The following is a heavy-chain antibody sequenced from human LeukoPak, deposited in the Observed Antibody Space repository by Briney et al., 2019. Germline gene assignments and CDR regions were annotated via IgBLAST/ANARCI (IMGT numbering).Heavy chain of an antibody. J-gene: IGHJ4*02. CDR1: GYTFTSYY. D-gene: IGHD4-17*01. Sequence: ASVKVSCKASGYTFTSYYMHWVRQAPGHGLEWMGGIIPILGIANYAQKFQGRVTITADKSTSTAYMELSSLRSEDTAVYYCARVGAGTTVTTGVWGQGTLVTVSS. CDR3: ARVGAGTTVTTGV. CDR2: IIPILGIA. V-gene: IGHV1-69*10.